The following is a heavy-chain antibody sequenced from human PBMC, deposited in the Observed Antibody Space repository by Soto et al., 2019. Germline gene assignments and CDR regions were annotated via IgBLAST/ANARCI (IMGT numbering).Heavy chain of an antibody. V-gene: IGHV3-7*03. CDR2: INLDGSEQ. Sequence: GSLRLSCVASGFTFTRYYITWVRQAPGKGLEWVASINLDGSEQFYVDSVKGRFIISRDNARSSLYLQMNSLRAEDTALYFCSRENWFQDYWGPGTLVTVYS. CDR3: SRENWFQDY. D-gene: IGHD3-9*01. J-gene: IGHJ4*02. CDR1: GFTFTRYY.